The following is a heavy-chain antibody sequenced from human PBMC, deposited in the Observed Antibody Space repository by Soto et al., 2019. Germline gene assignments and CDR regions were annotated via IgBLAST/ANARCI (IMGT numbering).Heavy chain of an antibody. D-gene: IGHD5-18*01. CDR3: ASGDSGYSYGYNY. Sequence: SVKVSCKASGGTFSSYAISWVRQAPGQGLEWMGGIIPIFGTANYAQKFQGRVTITADESTSTAYMELSSLRSEDTAAYYCASGDSGYSYGYNYWGQGTLGTVSS. J-gene: IGHJ4*02. CDR1: GGTFSSYA. CDR2: IIPIFGTA. V-gene: IGHV1-69*13.